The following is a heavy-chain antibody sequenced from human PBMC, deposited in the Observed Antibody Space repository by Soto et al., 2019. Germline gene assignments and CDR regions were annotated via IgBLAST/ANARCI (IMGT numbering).Heavy chain of an antibody. CDR3: ARAVGPFDY. J-gene: IGHJ4*02. CDR2: IWHDGSYK. D-gene: IGHD1-26*01. V-gene: IGHV3-33*01. CDR1: GFTFSTYG. Sequence: QVQLVESGGGVVQPGGSLRLSCAASGFTFSTYGIHWVRQAPGKGLEWVAVIWHDGSYKYYADSVKGRFTISRDNSKNTLYLQMNSVRAGDTAVYYCARAVGPFDYWGQGTLVTVSS.